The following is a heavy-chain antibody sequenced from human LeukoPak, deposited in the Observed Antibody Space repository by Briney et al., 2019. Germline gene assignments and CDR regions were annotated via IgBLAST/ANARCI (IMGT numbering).Heavy chain of an antibody. D-gene: IGHD1-26*01. Sequence: PGGSLRLSCAASGFTFSSYAMHWVRQAPGKGLEWVAVIWYDGSNKCYADSVKGRFTISRDNSKNTLYLQMNSLRAEDTAVYYCARDGIGPFPPLDYWGQGTLVTVSS. CDR1: GFTFSSYA. CDR2: IWYDGSNK. V-gene: IGHV3-33*08. CDR3: ARDGIGPFPPLDY. J-gene: IGHJ4*02.